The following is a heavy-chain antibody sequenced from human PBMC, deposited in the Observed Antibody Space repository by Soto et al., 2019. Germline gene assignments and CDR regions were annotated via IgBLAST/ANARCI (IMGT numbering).Heavy chain of an antibody. CDR2: VLYSGST. J-gene: IGHJ5*02. Sequence: SETLSLTCTVSGGSISSGGYYWSWIRQHPGKGLEWIGYVLYSGSTYCNPSLKSRVTIAVETSKNQFALRLTSVTAAETAVYYCARENRLLSFGVLSWWFDLCGQGTLVTVSS. D-gene: IGHD3-10*01. CDR1: GGSISSGGYY. V-gene: IGHV4-31*03. CDR3: ARENRLLSFGVLSWWFDL.